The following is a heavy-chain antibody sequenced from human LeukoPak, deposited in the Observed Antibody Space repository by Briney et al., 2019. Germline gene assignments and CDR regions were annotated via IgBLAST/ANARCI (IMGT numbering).Heavy chain of an antibody. CDR1: GVSITRVSYY. J-gene: IGHJ3*02. CDR2: IFANGNT. CDR3: ARGPGSFSKEAFDM. V-gene: IGHV4-61*02. Sequence: SRTLSLTCTVSGVSITRVSYYWSWIRQPAGKGLEWIGRIFANGNTNYNPSLKSRVTISVDTSKCQFSLELSPVTAADTAVYFCARGPGSFSKEAFDMWGQGTMVTVSS. D-gene: IGHD3-10*01.